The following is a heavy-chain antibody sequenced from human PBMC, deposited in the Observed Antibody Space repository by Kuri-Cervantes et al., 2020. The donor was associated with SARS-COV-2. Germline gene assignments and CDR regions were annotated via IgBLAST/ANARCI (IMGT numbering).Heavy chain of an antibody. J-gene: IGHJ6*02. V-gene: IGHV4-39*02. CDR1: GGSISSSSYY. D-gene: IGHD6-6*01. CDR3: ARDPKIAARLRYYYYGMDV. CDR2: IYYSGST. Sequence: SETLSLTCTVSGGSISSSSYYWGWIRQPPGKGLEWIGSIYYSGSTYYNPSLKSRVTISVDTSKNQFSLQLNSVTPEDTAVYYCARDPKIAARLRYYYYGMDVWGQGTTVTVSS.